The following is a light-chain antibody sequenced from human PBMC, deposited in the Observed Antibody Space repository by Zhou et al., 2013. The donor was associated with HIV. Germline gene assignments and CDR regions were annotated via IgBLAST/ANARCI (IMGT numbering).Light chain of an antibody. CDR2: LHP. CDR1: QGISNF. J-gene: IGKJ1*01. Sequence: DIQMTQSPSSLSASVGDRVTITCRASQGISNFLAWYQQKPGKPPKVLIGMLHPTLQSGVPSRFSGSGSGTDFTLTISSLQPEDVATYYCQKYNTAPWTFGQGTKVE. V-gene: IGKV1-27*01. CDR3: QKYNTAPWT.